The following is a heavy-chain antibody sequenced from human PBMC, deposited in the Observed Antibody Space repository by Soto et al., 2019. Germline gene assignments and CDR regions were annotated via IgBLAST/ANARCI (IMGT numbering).Heavy chain of an antibody. D-gene: IGHD6-13*01. Sequence: QVQLQQWGAGLLKPSETLSLTCAVYGGSFSGYYWSWIRQPPGKGLEWIGEINHSGSTNYNPSLKRRAPXSXDXPKNQFSLKLSSVTAADTAVYYCARTYSSSWSPFEYWGQGTLVTVSS. J-gene: IGHJ4*02. CDR1: GGSFSGYY. CDR3: ARTYSSSWSPFEY. V-gene: IGHV4-34*01. CDR2: INHSGST.